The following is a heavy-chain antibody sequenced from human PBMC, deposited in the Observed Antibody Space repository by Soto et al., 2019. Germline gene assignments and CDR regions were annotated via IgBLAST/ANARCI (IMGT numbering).Heavy chain of an antibody. CDR3: ASSTPVAAPFGY. D-gene: IGHD3-16*01. Sequence: ASVKVSCKASGYTFTSYAMHLVRQAPGQRLXWMXXIXXGXGXXXYXXXFQGRVTITRDTSASTAYMELSSLRSEDTAVYYCASSTPVAAPFGYWGQGTLVTVSS. CDR2: IXXGXGXX. V-gene: IGHV1-3*01. J-gene: IGHJ4*02. CDR1: GYTFTSYA.